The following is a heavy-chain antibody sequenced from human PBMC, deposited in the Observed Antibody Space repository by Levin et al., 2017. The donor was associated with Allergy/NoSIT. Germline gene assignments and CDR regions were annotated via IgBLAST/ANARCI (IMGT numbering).Heavy chain of an antibody. CDR2: IKGDGSTT. D-gene: IGHD2-2*02. J-gene: IGHJ4*02. CDR3: VRDLYGRDDH. CDR1: GFTFSSFW. Sequence: GESLKISCVASGFTFSSFWMHWVHQAPGKGLVWLSHIKGDGSTTTYADSVKGRFTISRDNAKHTLYLQMNSLSAEDTAVYYCVRDLYGRDDHWGQGTLVTVSS. V-gene: IGHV3-74*03.